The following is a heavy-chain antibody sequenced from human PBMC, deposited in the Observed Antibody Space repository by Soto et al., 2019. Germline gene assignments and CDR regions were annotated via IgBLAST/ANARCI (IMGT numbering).Heavy chain of an antibody. CDR2: MYYSGST. D-gene: IGHD3-9*01. V-gene: IGHV4-61*01. J-gene: IGHJ2*01. Sequence: SELLSVGWSFSNGWIGDRSDYRYMKRKPPGKGLEWIGYMYYSGSTTYNPSLKSRVTISIDTSKNQFSLKLSSVTAADTAVYYFARDVKLDATWY. CDR3: ARDVKLDATWY. CDR1: NGWIGDRSDY.